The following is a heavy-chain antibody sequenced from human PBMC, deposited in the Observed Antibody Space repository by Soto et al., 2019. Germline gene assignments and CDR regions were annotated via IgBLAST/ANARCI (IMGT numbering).Heavy chain of an antibody. CDR3: ARDSGGDYGGSYFDL. V-gene: IGHV3-66*01. J-gene: IGHJ2*01. CDR1: GFTVSSNY. D-gene: IGHD4-17*01. Sequence: EVQLVESGGGLVQPGGSLRLSCAASGFTVSSNYMSWVRQAPGKGLEWVSVIYSGGSTYYADSVKGRFTISRDNSKNTLYLQMNSLRAEDTAVYYCARDSGGDYGGSYFDLWGRGTLVTVSS. CDR2: IYSGGST.